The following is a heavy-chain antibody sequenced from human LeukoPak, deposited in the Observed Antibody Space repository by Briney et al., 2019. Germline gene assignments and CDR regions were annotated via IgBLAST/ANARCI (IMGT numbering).Heavy chain of an antibody. Sequence: SQTLSLTCSVSGGLTTRVEYYWSWIRQSPVKGLEWLGQIYHTGTTLYSPHLKNRLSISIHTSRNQFSLTLNSVTAADTAVYYCASVSVWELATHPGGSFDFWGRGILVTVSS. CDR2: IYHTGTT. V-gene: IGHV4-30-4*01. D-gene: IGHD5-24*01. CDR1: GGLTTRVEYY. J-gene: IGHJ4*02. CDR3: ASVSVWELATHPGGSFDF.